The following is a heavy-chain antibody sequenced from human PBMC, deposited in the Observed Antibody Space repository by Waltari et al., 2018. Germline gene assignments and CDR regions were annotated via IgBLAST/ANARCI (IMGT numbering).Heavy chain of an antibody. Sequence: QVQLQESGPGLVKPSETLSLTCGVSGGSLSGGDDWSWIRQPPGKGLEWIGYILGSSGHTNYSPSLKNRVTISKDTSKNQFSLKLSSVTAADTAIYYCARQTYSITYYFDSWGQGVLVTVSS. J-gene: IGHJ4*02. CDR3: ARQTYSITYYFDS. D-gene: IGHD4-4*01. V-gene: IGHV4-38-2*01. CDR1: GGSLSGGDD. CDR2: ILGSSGHT.